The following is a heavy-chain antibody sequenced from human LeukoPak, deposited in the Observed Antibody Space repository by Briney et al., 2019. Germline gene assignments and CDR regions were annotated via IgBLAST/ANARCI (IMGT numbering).Heavy chain of an antibody. CDR2: ISGSSSYI. D-gene: IGHD3-10*02. CDR1: GFTFSSYS. J-gene: IGHJ6*04. V-gene: IGHV3-21*01. CDR3: AELGITMIGGV. Sequence: GGSLRLSCAASGFTFSSYSMNWVRQAPGKGLEWVSSISGSSSYIYYADSVKGRFTISRDNSKNTLYLQMNSLRAEDTAVYYCAELGITMIGGVWGKGTTVTISS.